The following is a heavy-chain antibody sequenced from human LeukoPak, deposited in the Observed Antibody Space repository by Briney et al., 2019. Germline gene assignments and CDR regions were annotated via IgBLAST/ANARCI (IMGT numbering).Heavy chain of an antibody. V-gene: IGHV1-2*02. CDR1: GYTFTGYY. D-gene: IGHD6-13*01. CDR3: ARDSSSRIATKNNWFDP. Sequence: ASVKVSCKASGYTFTGYYMHWVRQAPGQGLEWMGWINPNSGGTNYAQKFQGRVTMTRDTSISTAYMELSRLRSDDTAVYYCARDSSSRIATKNNWFDPWGQGTLVTVSS. J-gene: IGHJ5*02. CDR2: INPNSGGT.